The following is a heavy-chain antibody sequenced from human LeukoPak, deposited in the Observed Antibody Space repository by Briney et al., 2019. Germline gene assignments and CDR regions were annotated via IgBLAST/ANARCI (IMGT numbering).Heavy chain of an antibody. Sequence: GGSLRLSCAASGFTVSSNYMSWVRQAPGKGLEWVSVIYSGGSTYYADSVKGRFTISRDNSKNTLYLQMNSLRAEDTAVYYCASNYYDSSGYYEGPPFDYWGQGTLVTVSS. V-gene: IGHV3-66*01. J-gene: IGHJ4*02. CDR3: ASNYYDSSGYYEGPPFDY. D-gene: IGHD3-22*01. CDR1: GFTVSSNY. CDR2: IYSGGST.